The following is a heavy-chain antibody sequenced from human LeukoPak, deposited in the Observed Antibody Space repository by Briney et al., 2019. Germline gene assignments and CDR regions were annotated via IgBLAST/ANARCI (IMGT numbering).Heavy chain of an antibody. CDR2: IYYSGST. J-gene: IGHJ4*02. Sequence: SETLSLTCTVSGGSISSYYWSWIRQPPGKSLEWIGYIYYSGSTNYNPSLKSRVTISVDTSKNQFSLKLSSVTAADTAVYYCARVAHYYDSSGYYDYWGQGTLVTVSS. V-gene: IGHV4-59*01. CDR1: GGSISSYY. CDR3: ARVAHYYDSSGYYDY. D-gene: IGHD3-22*01.